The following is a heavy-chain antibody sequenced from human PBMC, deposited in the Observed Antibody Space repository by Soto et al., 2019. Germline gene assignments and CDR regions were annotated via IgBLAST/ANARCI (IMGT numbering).Heavy chain of an antibody. CDR1: GGSISSYY. D-gene: IGHD5-12*01. Sequence: PSETLSLTCTVSGGSISSYYWSWIRQPPGKGLEWIGYIYYSGSTNYNPSLKSRVTISVDTSKNHFSLKLSSVTAADTAVYYCARQWGGYDNFVYWGQGTLVTVSS. V-gene: IGHV4-59*08. CDR3: ARQWGGYDNFVY. CDR2: IYYSGST. J-gene: IGHJ4*02.